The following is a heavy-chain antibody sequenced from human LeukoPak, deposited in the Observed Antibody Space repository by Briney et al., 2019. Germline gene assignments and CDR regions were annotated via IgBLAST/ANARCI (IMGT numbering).Heavy chain of an antibody. D-gene: IGHD3-9*01. J-gene: IGHJ4*02. V-gene: IGHV3-15*01. CDR2: IKNNDDVRTP. CDR3: TRLATFDR. Sequence: GGSLRHSCGPCGFTFKKAWMNWVGPAPGKGVEWVGRIKNNDDVRTPACANAVKGRFTISRDDANPILFLQMNSLRTEDTATYYCTRLATFDRWGQGTLVTVSS. CDR1: GFTFKKAW.